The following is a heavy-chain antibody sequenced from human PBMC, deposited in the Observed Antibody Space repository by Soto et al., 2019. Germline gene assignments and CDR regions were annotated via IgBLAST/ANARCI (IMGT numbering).Heavy chain of an antibody. Sequence: QVQLVDSGGGVVQPGRSLRLSCAASGFIFSSYGMHWVRQAPGKGLXWVAGIWFDGSNKYYADSVKGRFTISRDNSRNTLYLQMNGLRAEDTAVYYCARDAKSVETTGGFDYWGQGTLVTVSS. J-gene: IGHJ4*02. D-gene: IGHD1-26*01. CDR2: IWFDGSNK. V-gene: IGHV3-33*01. CDR1: GFIFSSYG. CDR3: ARDAKSVETTGGFDY.